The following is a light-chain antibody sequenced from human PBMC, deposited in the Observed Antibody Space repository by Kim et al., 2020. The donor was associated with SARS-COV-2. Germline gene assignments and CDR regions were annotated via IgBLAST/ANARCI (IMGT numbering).Light chain of an antibody. CDR1: GSDVGGYNY. V-gene: IGLV2-8*01. CDR2: EVT. Sequence: GPSVTISCTGTGSDVGGYNYVSWYLQHPGKAPKLMIYEVTKRPSGVPDRFSGSKSGNTASLTVSGLQAEDEADYYCSSYADSNSLLFGGGTQLTVL. CDR3: SSYADSNSLL. J-gene: IGLJ2*01.